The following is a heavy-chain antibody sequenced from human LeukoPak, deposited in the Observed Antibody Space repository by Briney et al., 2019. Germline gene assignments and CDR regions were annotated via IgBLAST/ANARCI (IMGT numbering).Heavy chain of an antibody. CDR1: GYAFIRYP. V-gene: IGHV1-18*01. J-gene: IGHJ4*02. Sequence: GASVKVSCKASGYAFIRYPIIWVRQAPGQGLEWMGWISTYNGDTTYPQKFQDRVSMTTDTSTGAASMELRSLRSDDTAVYYCARERDTVLAPYFDYWGQGTLVTVSP. D-gene: IGHD3-3*01. CDR2: ISTYNGDT. CDR3: ARERDTVLAPYFDY.